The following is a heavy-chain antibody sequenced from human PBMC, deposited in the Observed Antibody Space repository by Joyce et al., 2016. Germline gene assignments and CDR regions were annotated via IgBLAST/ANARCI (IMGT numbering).Heavy chain of an antibody. Sequence: QVQMQESGPGLVKPSETLSLTCSVSGGSMINQYWSWIRQPPGKGLEWIGYIYSKGITNSDPSLKSRVAMLVDTSKNQFSLSLSSVTVADTAVYYCARGGPSDAFDVWGQGTMIAVSS. CDR3: ARGGPSDAFDV. V-gene: IGHV4-59*11. CDR1: GGSMINQY. J-gene: IGHJ3*01. CDR2: IYSKGIT.